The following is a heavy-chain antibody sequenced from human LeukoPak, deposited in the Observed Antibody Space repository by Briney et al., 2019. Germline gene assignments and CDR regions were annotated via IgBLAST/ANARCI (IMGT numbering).Heavy chain of an antibody. CDR3: ASRARGVDYDSSGYYPVLDY. CDR2: INHSGST. CDR1: GGSFSGYY. D-gene: IGHD3-22*01. V-gene: IGHV4-34*01. J-gene: IGHJ4*02. Sequence: SETLSLTCAVYGGSFSGYYWSWIRQPPGKGLEWIGEINHSGSTNYNPSLKSRVTISVDTSKNQFSLKLSSVTAADTAVYYCASRARGVDYDSSGYYPVLDYWGQGTLVTVSS.